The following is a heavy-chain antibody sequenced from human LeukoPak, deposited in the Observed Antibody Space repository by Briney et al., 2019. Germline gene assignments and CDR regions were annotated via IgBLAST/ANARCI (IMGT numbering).Heavy chain of an antibody. CDR2: ISSSGSTT. Sequence: GGSLRLSCVASGFTFGDYHMSWIRQAPGKGLEWLSYISSSGSTTYHADSVKGRFTISRDNVKNSLYLQMNSLRAEDTAVYYCARERDLHLYDAFDIWGQGTMVTVSS. D-gene: IGHD5-24*01. V-gene: IGHV3-11*01. CDR3: ARERDLHLYDAFDI. CDR1: GFTFGDYH. J-gene: IGHJ3*02.